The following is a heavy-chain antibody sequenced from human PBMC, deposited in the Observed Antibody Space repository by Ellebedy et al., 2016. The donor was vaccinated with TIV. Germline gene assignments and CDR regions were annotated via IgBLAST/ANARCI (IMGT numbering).Heavy chain of an antibody. CDR1: GFTFSSYA. V-gene: IGHV3-23*01. CDR3: AKRGNDFFAAGYEYPYFEN. J-gene: IGHJ4*02. CDR2: ISGSGAST. Sequence: GESLKISCAASGFTFSSYAMSWVRHAPGKGLEWVSVISGSGASTFYADSVKGRVAISRDTSKNTLYLQLSSLRGEDTATYYCAKRGNDFFAAGYEYPYFENWGQGTLVTVSA. D-gene: IGHD3-3*01.